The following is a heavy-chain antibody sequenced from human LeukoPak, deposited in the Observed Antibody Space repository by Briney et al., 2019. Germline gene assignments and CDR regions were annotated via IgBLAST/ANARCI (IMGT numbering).Heavy chain of an antibody. J-gene: IGHJ6*02. D-gene: IGHD2-15*01. V-gene: IGHV4-59*08. CDR2: IYYSGST. CDR1: GGSISSYY. Sequence: SETLSLTCTVSGGSISSYYWSWIRQPPGKGLEWIGYIYYSGSTNYNPSLKSRVTISVGTSKNQFSLKLSSVTAADTAVYYCARGSGRHDYYYYYGMDVWGQGTTVTVSS. CDR3: ARGSGRHDYYYYYGMDV.